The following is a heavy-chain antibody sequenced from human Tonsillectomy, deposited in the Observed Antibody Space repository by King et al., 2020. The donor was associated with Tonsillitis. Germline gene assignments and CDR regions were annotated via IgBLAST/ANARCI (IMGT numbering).Heavy chain of an antibody. CDR1: GFTFSSYW. CDR2: IKQDGSEK. Sequence: VQLVESGGGLVQPGGSLRLSCAASGFTFSSYWMSWVRQAPGKGLEWVANIKQDGSEKYYVDSVKGRFTISRDNAKNSLYLQMNSLRAEDTAVYYCAREYGSGSYFYYYYYGMDVWGQGTTVTVSS. CDR3: AREYGSGSYFYYYYYGMDV. V-gene: IGHV3-7*01. D-gene: IGHD3-10*01. J-gene: IGHJ6*02.